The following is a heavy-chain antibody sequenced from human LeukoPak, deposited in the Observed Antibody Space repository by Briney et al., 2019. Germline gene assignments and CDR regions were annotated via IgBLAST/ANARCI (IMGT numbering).Heavy chain of an antibody. D-gene: IGHD6-13*01. Sequence: PGGSLRLSCAASGFTFDDYGMSWVRQAPGKGLEWVSGINWNGGSTGYADSVKGRFTISRDNAKNSLYLQINSLRAEDTAVYYCARDQSRWIAAAGPEEYYYYMDVWGKGTTVTVSS. J-gene: IGHJ6*03. CDR3: ARDQSRWIAAAGPEEYYYYMDV. CDR2: INWNGGST. V-gene: IGHV3-20*04. CDR1: GFTFDDYG.